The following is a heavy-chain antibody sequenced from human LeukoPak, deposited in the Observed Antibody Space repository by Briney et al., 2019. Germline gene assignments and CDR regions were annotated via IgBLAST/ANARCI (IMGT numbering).Heavy chain of an antibody. D-gene: IGHD1-7*01. CDR1: GFTFSSYS. Sequence: GGSLRLSCAASGFTFSSYSMNWVRQAPGKGLEWVSSISSSSSYIYYADSVKGRFTISRDNAKNSLYLQMNSLRAEDTAVYYCARGNWNSDHFDYGGQGTLVTVSS. CDR2: ISSSSSYI. J-gene: IGHJ4*02. CDR3: ARGNWNSDHFDY. V-gene: IGHV3-21*01.